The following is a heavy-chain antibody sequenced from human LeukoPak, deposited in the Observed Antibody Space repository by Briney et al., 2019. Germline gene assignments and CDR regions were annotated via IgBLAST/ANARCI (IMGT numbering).Heavy chain of an antibody. J-gene: IGHJ4*02. Sequence: GGSLRLSCAASGFTFSSYAMHWVRQAPGKGLEWVAVISYDGSNKYYADSVKGRFTISRDNSKNTLYLQMNSLRAEDTAVYYCARGQGTGYYLDYWGQGTLVTVSS. CDR1: GFTFSSYA. D-gene: IGHD3/OR15-3a*01. CDR3: ARGQGTGYYLDY. CDR2: ISYDGSNK. V-gene: IGHV3-30-3*01.